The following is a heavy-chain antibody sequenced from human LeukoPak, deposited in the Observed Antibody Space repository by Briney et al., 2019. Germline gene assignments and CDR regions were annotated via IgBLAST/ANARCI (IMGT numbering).Heavy chain of an antibody. CDR1: GGSISTSGYY. J-gene: IGHJ3*02. D-gene: IGHD3-10*02. Sequence: SSETLSLTCTVSGGSISTSGYYWGWIRQPPGKGLEWIGYIYYSGSTNYNPSLKSRVTISVDTSKNQFSLKLSSVTAADTAVYYCASMFRNAFDIWGQGTMVTVSS. V-gene: IGHV4-61*05. CDR2: IYYSGST. CDR3: ASMFRNAFDI.